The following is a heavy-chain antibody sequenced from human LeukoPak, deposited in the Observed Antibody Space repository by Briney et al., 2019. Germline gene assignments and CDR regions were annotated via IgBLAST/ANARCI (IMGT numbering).Heavy chain of an antibody. V-gene: IGHV1-8*01. D-gene: IGHD6-13*01. J-gene: IGHJ4*02. Sequence: GASVKVSCKASGYTFTSYDINWVRQATGQGLEWMGWMNPTSGNTGYAQKLQGRVSMTRDTSISTAYMELSSLTYEDTAVYYCARVMGYRIEDYFDYWGQGTLVTVSS. CDR3: ARVMGYRIEDYFDY. CDR1: GYTFTSYD. CDR2: MNPTSGNT.